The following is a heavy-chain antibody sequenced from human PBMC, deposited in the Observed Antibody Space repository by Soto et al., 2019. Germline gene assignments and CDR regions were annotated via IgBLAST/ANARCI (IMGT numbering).Heavy chain of an antibody. Sequence: QVQLQESGPGLVKPSQTLSLTCTVSGGSISSGDYYWSWIRQHPGKGLEWIGYIYYSGSTYHNPSLKSRVTISVDTSKNQFSLKLSPVTAAATAVYYCARWWSGSRQGFDPWGQGTLVTVSS. V-gene: IGHV4-31*03. D-gene: IGHD3-3*01. J-gene: IGHJ5*02. CDR3: ARWWSGSRQGFDP. CDR2: IYYSGST. CDR1: GGSISSGDYY.